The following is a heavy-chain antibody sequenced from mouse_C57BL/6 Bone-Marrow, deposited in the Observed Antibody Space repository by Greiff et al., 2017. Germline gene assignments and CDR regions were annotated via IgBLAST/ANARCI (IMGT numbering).Heavy chain of an antibody. CDR1: GFNIKDDY. Sequence: VHVKQSGAELVRPGASVKLSCTASGFNIKDDYIHWVKQRPEQGLEWIGWIDPEIGDTEYASKFQGMATITSDTSSNTAYLQLSSLTSEDTAVYYCSAFDGSYFDFWGQGTPLPVAS. J-gene: IGHJ2*01. D-gene: IGHD2-3*01. CDR3: SAFDGSYFDF. CDR2: IDPEIGDT. V-gene: IGHV14-4*01.